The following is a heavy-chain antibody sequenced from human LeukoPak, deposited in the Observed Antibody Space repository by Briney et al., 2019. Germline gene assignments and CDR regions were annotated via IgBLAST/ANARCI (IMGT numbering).Heavy chain of an antibody. CDR3: AKGKYDFWSGYSNAEYFQH. CDR2: IWYDGSNK. CDR1: GFTFSSDG. J-gene: IGHJ1*01. D-gene: IGHD3-3*01. Sequence: GSLRLSCAASGFTFSSDGMHWVRQAPGKGLEWVVVIWYDGSNKYYADSVKGRFTISRDNSKNTLYLQMNSLRAEDTAVYYCAKGKYDFWSGYSNAEYFQHWGQGTLVTVSS. V-gene: IGHV3-33*06.